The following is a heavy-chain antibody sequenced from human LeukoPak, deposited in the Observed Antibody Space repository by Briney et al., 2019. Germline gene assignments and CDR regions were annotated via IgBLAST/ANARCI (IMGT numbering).Heavy chain of an antibody. CDR2: IKQDGSEK. CDR3: ARDNGVVHGVYYMDV. V-gene: IGHV3-7*01. D-gene: IGHD3-3*01. Sequence: GGSLRLSCAASGFTFSNYWMTWLRQAPGKGLEWVADIKQDGSEKLYVKSVRGRFTVSRDNAKMSLFLQLNSLRAEDTAVYYCARDNGVVHGVYYMDVWGKGTTVTVS. CDR1: GFTFSNYW. J-gene: IGHJ6*03.